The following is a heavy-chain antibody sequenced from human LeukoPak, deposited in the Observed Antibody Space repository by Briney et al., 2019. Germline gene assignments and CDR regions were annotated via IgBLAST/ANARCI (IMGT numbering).Heavy chain of an antibody. V-gene: IGHV4-4*02. CDR3: TRESRPFCPFAF. Sequence: SGTLSLTCGVSGGSIDITNYWSWVRQAPGKGLEWIGEISHDGTRNYNPSLRSRVAVSFDRANNYFSLSLTAVTAADTALYYCTRESRPFCPFAFWGQGVMVTVSS. J-gene: IGHJ4*02. CDR1: GGSIDITNY. D-gene: IGHD2-2*01. CDR2: ISHDGTR.